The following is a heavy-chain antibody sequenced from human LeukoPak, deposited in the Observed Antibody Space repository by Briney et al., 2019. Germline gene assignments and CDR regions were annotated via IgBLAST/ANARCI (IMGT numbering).Heavy chain of an antibody. D-gene: IGHD6-13*01. CDR1: GGSISSSNYY. J-gene: IGHJ4*02. Sequence: SETLSLTCTVSGGSISSSNYYWGWIRQPPGKGLEWIGSFYYSGSTYYNPSLKSRVTISVDTSKNQFSLRLSSVTAADTAVYYCASGYSSSWVGYWGQGTLVTVSS. CDR2: FYYSGST. V-gene: IGHV4-39*01. CDR3: ASGYSSSWVGY.